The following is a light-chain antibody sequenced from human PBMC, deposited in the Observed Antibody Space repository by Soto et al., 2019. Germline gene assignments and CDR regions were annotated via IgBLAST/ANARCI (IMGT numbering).Light chain of an antibody. CDR3: CSYGRSVV. V-gene: IGLV2-23*01. J-gene: IGLJ2*01. Sequence: QSALTQPASVSGSPGQSITISCTGISNDVGTYNLVSWYQHHPGKAPKLIIYEASKRPSGVPNRFSGSKSGNTASLTISGLHAEDEADYYCCSYGRSVVFGGGTKLTDL. CDR2: EAS. CDR1: SNDVGTYNL.